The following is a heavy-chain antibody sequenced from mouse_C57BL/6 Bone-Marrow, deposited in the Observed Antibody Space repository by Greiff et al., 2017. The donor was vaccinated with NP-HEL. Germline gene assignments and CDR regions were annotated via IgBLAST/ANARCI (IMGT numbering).Heavy chain of an antibody. V-gene: IGHV15-2*01. CDR2: ILPSIGRT. CDR1: DSEVFPIAS. CDR3: ARSTTTVVATGDWYFDV. Sequence: QVQLQQSGSELRSPGSSVKLSCKDFDSEVFPIASMSWVRQKPGHGFEWIGGILPSIGRTIYGEKFEDKATLDADTLSNTAYLELNSLTSEDSAIYYCARSTTTVVATGDWYFDVWGTGTTVTVSS. D-gene: IGHD1-1*01. J-gene: IGHJ1*03.